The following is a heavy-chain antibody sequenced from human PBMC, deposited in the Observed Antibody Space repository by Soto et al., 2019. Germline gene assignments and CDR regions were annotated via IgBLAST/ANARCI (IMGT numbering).Heavy chain of an antibody. J-gene: IGHJ5*02. D-gene: IGHD6-13*01. CDR1: GFTFSSYA. CDR3: AKVGGLIAAAGTSWFDP. CDR2: ISGSGGST. Sequence: TGGSLRLSCAASGFTFSSYAMSWVRQAPGKGLEWVSAISGSGGSTYYADSVKGRFTISRDNSKNTLYLQMNSLRAEDTAVYYCAKVGGLIAAAGTSWFDPWGQGTLVTVSS. V-gene: IGHV3-23*01.